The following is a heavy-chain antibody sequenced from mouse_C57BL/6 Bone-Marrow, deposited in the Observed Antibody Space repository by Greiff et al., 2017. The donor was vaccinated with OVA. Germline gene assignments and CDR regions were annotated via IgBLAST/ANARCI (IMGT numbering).Heavy chain of an antibody. Sequence: EVHLVESGGGLVQPGESLKLSCESSEYAFPSYDMTWVRQTPEKRLELVAVISSVGGSPYYPDTMASRFIISRDNTKKTLYLQMSSLRSEDTALYYCARHSSIYDFAYWGQGTLVTVTA. CDR2: ISSVGGSP. J-gene: IGHJ3*01. CDR3: ARHSSIYDFAY. V-gene: IGHV5-2*01. D-gene: IGHD1-1*01. CDR1: EYAFPSYD.